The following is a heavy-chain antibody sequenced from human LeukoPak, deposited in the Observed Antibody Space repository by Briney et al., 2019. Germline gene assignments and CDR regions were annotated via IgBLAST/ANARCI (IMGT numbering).Heavy chain of an antibody. CDR2: IHSSGST. CDR3: AREDVVVPAAIVDAFDI. CDR1: GGSINSYY. D-gene: IGHD2-2*01. V-gene: IGHV4-4*07. J-gene: IGHJ3*02. Sequence: PSETLSLTCTVSGGSINSYYWSWIRQPAGKGLEWIGRIHSSGSTNYNPSLKSRVTMSVDTSKNQFSLQLSSVTAADTAVYYCAREDVVVPAAIVDAFDIWGQGTMVTVSS.